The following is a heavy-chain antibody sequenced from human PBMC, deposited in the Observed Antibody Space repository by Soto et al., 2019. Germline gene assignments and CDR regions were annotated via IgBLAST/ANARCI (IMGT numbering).Heavy chain of an antibody. CDR2: ITGSGDRT. CDR1: GFTFSTYA. J-gene: IGHJ4*02. Sequence: EVQLLESGGDLVQPGGSLRLSCAASGFTFSTYAMRWVRQAPGKGLEWVSSITGSGDRTYYADSVKGRFTISRDNCQSTLHLQMNSLRAEDTAVYYCARMYSSSCDYWGQGTLVTVSS. CDR3: ARMYSSSCDY. V-gene: IGHV3-23*01. D-gene: IGHD6-13*01.